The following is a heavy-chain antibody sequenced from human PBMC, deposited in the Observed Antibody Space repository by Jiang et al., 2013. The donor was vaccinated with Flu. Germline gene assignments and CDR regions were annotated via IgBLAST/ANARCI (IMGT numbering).Heavy chain of an antibody. CDR2: IWYDGSNK. CDR1: GFTFSTYG. V-gene: IGHV3-33*01. CDR3: ARDNRNDWYFDL. Sequence: ASGFTFSTYGMHWVRQAPGKGLEWVAVIWYDGSNKYYGDSVKGRFTISRDNPKNTLYLQMNSVRADDTAVYYCARDNRNDWYFDLWGRGTLVTVSS. D-gene: IGHD1-14*01. J-gene: IGHJ2*01.